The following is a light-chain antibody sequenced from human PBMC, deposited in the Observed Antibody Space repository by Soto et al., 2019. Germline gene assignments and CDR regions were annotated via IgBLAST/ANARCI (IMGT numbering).Light chain of an antibody. CDR3: QQYESYSPWM. CDR2: DAS. Sequence: DIQMTQSPSALSASVGDRATITCRASQSISSWLAWYQQKPGKAPKLLIYDASTLQSGVPSRYSGSGSGTEFTLTISNLQPDDFATYYCQQYESYSPWMFGQGTKVDIK. V-gene: IGKV1-5*01. J-gene: IGKJ1*01. CDR1: QSISSW.